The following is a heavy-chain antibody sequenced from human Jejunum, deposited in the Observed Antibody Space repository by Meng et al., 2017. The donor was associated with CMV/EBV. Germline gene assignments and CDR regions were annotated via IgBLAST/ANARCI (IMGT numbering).Heavy chain of an antibody. J-gene: IGHJ4*02. D-gene: IGHD2-15*01. CDR2: ISGSGTNT. Sequence: AASGFIFNSAWMSWVRQRPGKGLEWVSTISGSGTNTYYADSVKGLFTISRDNSKNTLYLQMNSLRAEDTAVYYCAKDGLVVQPDYWGQGTLVTVSS. CDR1: GFIFNSAW. CDR3: AKDGLVVQPDY. V-gene: IGHV3-23*01.